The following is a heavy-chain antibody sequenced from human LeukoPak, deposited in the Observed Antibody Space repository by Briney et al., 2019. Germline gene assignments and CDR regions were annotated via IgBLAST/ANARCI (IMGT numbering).Heavy chain of an antibody. CDR1: GGSITNYY. J-gene: IGHJ6*03. CDR3: ARGRVSSSTWYSTYYYYFYMDV. D-gene: IGHD1-1*01. V-gene: IGHV4-59*01. CDR2: VDHTGST. Sequence: SETLSLTCTVSGGSITNYYWTWIRQPPGKGLEWIGYVDHTGSTNFNPSLNGRVSISRDTTKNLFSLRLRSVTAADTAVYFCARGRVSSSTWYSTYYYYFYMDVWGKGTTVTVSS.